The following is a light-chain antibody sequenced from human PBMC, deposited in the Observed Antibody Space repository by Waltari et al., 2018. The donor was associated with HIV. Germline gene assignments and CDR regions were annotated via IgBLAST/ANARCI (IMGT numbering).Light chain of an antibody. V-gene: IGKV3-20*01. J-gene: IGKJ1*01. Sequence: QRVSSSYLAWYQQKPGQTPRLLIYGASSRATGIPDRFSGSGSGTDFTLTISRLEPEDFAVYYCQQYGNSPWTFGQGTKVEIK. CDR2: GAS. CDR1: QRVSSSY. CDR3: QQYGNSPWT.